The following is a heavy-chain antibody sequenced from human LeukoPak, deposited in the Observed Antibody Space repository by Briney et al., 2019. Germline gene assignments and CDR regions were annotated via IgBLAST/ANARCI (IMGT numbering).Heavy chain of an antibody. CDR1: GFTFSSYW. Sequence: PGGSLRLSCAASGFTFSSYWMTWVRQAQGKGLEGVASIKQDGNEKYYVDSVKGRFTISRDNARNSLYLQMSSLRADDTAVYYCARDGAFRIYDYWGQGTLVTVSS. CDR3: ARDGAFRIYDY. CDR2: IKQDGNEK. D-gene: IGHD3-3*02. V-gene: IGHV3-7*01. J-gene: IGHJ4*02.